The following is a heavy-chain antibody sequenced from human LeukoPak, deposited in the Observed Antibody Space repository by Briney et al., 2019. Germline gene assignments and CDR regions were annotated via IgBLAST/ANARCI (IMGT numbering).Heavy chain of an antibody. CDR2: INPNSGGT. CDR1: GYTFTGYY. CDR3: ARDRSSGWYLGHMDY. V-gene: IGHV1-2*02. J-gene: IGHJ4*02. D-gene: IGHD6-19*01. Sequence: ASVKVSCKASGYTFTGYYMHWVRQAPGQGLEWMGWINPNSGGTNYAQKFQGRVTMTRDTSISTAYMELSRLRSDDTAVYYCARDRSSGWYLGHMDYWGQGTLVTVSS.